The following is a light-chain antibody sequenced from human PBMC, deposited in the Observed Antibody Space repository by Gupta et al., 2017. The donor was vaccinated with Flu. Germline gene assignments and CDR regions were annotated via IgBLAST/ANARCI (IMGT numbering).Light chain of an antibody. Sequence: SALTQPASVSGSPGQSLAISCTGPNSDVGSYNVVSWYQQYPGTAPKLLIYEVTKRPSGVSYRFSGSKSGNTASLTSAGLQAEDEADYYCSSYTTSRNLVFGGGTKLTVL. CDR3: SSYTTSRNLV. J-gene: IGLJ3*02. CDR2: EVT. CDR1: NSDVGSYNV. V-gene: IGLV2-14*01.